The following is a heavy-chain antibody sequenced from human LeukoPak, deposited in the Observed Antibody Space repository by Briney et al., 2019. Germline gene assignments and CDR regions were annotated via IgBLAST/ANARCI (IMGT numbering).Heavy chain of an antibody. CDR1: GFAFNTFW. CDR2: IKSDGSEK. D-gene: IGHD3-10*01. Sequence: PGGSLRLSCVASGFAFNTFWMSWVRQAPGKGPEWVANIKSDGSEKSYVDSVKGRFTISRDNAKNSLYLQMNSLRAEDTALYYCARGGCWFAPWGQGTLVTVSS. CDR3: ARGGCWFAP. J-gene: IGHJ5*02. V-gene: IGHV3-7*01.